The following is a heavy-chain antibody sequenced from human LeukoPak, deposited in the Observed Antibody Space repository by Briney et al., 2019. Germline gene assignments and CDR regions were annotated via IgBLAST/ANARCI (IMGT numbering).Heavy chain of an antibody. CDR3: ARRVVVPAANNWFDP. J-gene: IGHJ5*02. D-gene: IGHD2-2*01. CDR1: GGSISSSSYY. Sequence: PSETLSLTCTVSGGSISSSSYYWRWIRQPPGKGLEWIGSIYYSGSTYYNPSLKSRVTISVDTSKNQFSLKLSSVTAADTAVYYCARRVVVPAANNWFDPWGQGTLVTVSS. CDR2: IYYSGST. V-gene: IGHV4-39*01.